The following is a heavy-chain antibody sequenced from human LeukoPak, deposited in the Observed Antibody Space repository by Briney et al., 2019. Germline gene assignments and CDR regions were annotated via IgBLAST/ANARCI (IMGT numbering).Heavy chain of an antibody. CDR3: ARGRGYSSGWYLMDV. CDR2: IYYSGST. CDR1: GGSISTHY. Sequence: SETLSLTCTVSGGSISTHYWSWVRQPPGKELQWIGYIYYSGSTNYNPSLKSRVTISVDTSKKQFSLKLSSVTAADTAVYYCARGRGYSSGWYLMDVWGQGTTVTVSS. J-gene: IGHJ6*02. V-gene: IGHV4-59*11. D-gene: IGHD6-19*01.